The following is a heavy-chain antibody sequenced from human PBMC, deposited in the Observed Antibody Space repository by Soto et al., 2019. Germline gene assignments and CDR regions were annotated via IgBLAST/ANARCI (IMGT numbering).Heavy chain of an antibody. CDR2: IWYDGSNK. Sequence: QVQLVESGGGVVQPGRSLRLSCAASGFTFSSYGMHWVRQAPGKGLEWVAVIWYDGSNKYYADSVKGRFTISRDNSKNTLYLQMNSLRAEDTAVYYCARDHMVTYYYYYGMDVWGQGPTVTVSS. V-gene: IGHV3-33*01. J-gene: IGHJ6*02. CDR3: ARDHMVTYYYYYGMDV. CDR1: GFTFSSYG. D-gene: IGHD5-18*01.